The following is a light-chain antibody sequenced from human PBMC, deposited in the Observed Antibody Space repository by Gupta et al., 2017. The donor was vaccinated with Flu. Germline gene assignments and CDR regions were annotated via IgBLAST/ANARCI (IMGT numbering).Light chain of an antibody. CDR2: DDT. V-gene: IGLV6-57*03. J-gene: IGLJ3*02. CDR3: QYSDNHNRWV. CDR1: SGSIATNY. Sequence: NFILTQPHSLSESPGKTVTISCTRSSGSIATNYVHWYQQSPGSAPTTVIYDDTQRPSGVPERISGSIARYSTSVSINIAGTKAEDESYSECQYSDNHNRWVFGGGTKLTVL.